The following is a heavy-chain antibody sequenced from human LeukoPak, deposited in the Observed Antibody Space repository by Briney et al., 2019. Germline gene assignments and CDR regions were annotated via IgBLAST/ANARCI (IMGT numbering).Heavy chain of an antibody. Sequence: ASETLSLTCTVSGGSISSGSYYWSWIRQPAGKGLEWIERIYTSGSTNYNPSLKSRVTISVDTSKNQFSLKLSSVTAADTAVYYCARWANYGDYYYYYYMDVWGKGTTVTVS. J-gene: IGHJ6*03. CDR3: ARWANYGDYYYYYYMDV. CDR2: IYTSGST. D-gene: IGHD4-17*01. CDR1: GGSISSGSYY. V-gene: IGHV4-61*02.